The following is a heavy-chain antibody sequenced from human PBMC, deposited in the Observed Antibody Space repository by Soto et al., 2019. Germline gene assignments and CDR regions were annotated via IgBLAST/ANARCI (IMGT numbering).Heavy chain of an antibody. J-gene: IGHJ3*02. D-gene: IGHD2-15*01. Sequence: QVQLQQWGAGLLKPSETLSLTCAVYGGSFSGYYWSWIRQPPGKGLEWIGEINHSGSTNYNPSLKSRVTISVDTSKNQFSLKLSSVTAADTAVYYCARGGCSGGSCFYDAFDIWGQGTMVTVSS. CDR1: GGSFSGYY. V-gene: IGHV4-34*01. CDR3: ARGGCSGGSCFYDAFDI. CDR2: INHSGST.